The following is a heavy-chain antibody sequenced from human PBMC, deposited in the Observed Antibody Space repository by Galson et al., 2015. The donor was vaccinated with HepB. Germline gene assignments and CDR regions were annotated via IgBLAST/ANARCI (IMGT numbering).Heavy chain of an antibody. CDR2: IDPSDSYT. CDR1: GYSFTSYW. V-gene: IGHV5-10-1*01. J-gene: IGHJ6*02. Sequence: QSGAEVKKPGESLRISCKGSGYSFTSYWISWVRQMPGKGLEWMGRIDPSDSYTNYSPSFQGHVTISADKSISTAYLQWSSLKASDTAMYYCAGQSSSPHYYYYGMDVWGQGTTVTVSS. D-gene: IGHD6-13*01. CDR3: AGQSSSPHYYYYGMDV.